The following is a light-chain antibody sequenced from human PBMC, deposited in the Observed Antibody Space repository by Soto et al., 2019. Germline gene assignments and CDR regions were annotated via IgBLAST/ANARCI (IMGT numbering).Light chain of an antibody. V-gene: IGKV3-15*01. CDR1: QSVRSN. Sequence: EIVLTQSPATLSVSPGERATLSCRASQSVRSNLAWYQQKPGQAPRLLIFGASTRATNIPARFSGSGSGTEFTLTISSLQSEDFAVYYCHQRQSWPRTFGQGTTVDIK. J-gene: IGKJ1*01. CDR3: HQRQSWPRT. CDR2: GAS.